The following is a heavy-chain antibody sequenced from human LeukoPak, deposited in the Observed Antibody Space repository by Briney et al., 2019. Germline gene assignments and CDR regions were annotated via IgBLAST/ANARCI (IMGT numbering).Heavy chain of an antibody. V-gene: IGHV1-46*02. Sequence: GGSLRFSCEASGFTFNTYSMHWVRQAPGQGREWVGIINPSGGSTSYAQKFQGRVTMTTDTSTSTAYMELRSLRSDDTAVYYCASGGGYSSGWYAFDSWGQGTMVTVS. D-gene: IGHD6-19*01. J-gene: IGHJ3*02. CDR1: GFTFNTYS. CDR3: ASGGGYSSGWYAFDS. CDR2: INPSGGST.